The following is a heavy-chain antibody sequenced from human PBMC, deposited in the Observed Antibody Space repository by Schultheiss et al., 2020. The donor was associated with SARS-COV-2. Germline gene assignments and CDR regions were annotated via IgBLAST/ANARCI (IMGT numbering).Heavy chain of an antibody. CDR3: ARTALYDSSGYYYYYYGMDV. J-gene: IGHJ6*02. V-gene: IGHV1-8*03. D-gene: IGHD3-22*01. Sequence: GESLKISCKASGYTFTGYYMHWVRQAPGQGLEWMGWMNPNSGNTGYAQKFQGRVTITRNTSISTAYMELSRLRSDDTAVYYCARTALYDSSGYYYYYYGMDVWGQGTTVTVSS. CDR1: GYTFTGYY. CDR2: MNPNSGNT.